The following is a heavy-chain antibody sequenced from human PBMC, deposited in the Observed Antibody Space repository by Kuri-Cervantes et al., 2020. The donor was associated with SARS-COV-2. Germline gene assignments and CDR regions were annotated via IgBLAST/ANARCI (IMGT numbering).Heavy chain of an antibody. Sequence: GSLRLSCAASGFSFSMYWMSWVRQAPGKGLEWVANIKKDGSEKYYVDSVKGRFTISRDNAKNSLYLQMNSLRAEDTAVYYCARERWLELDAFDIWGQGTMVTVSS. D-gene: IGHD6-19*01. CDR2: IKKDGSEK. CDR3: ARERWLELDAFDI. CDR1: GFSFSMYW. V-gene: IGHV3-7*01. J-gene: IGHJ3*02.